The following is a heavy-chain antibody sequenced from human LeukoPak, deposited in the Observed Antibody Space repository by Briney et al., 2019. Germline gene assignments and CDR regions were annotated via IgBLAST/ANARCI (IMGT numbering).Heavy chain of an antibody. J-gene: IGHJ4*02. CDR2: IWYDGSNK. Sequence: GGSLRLSCAASGFTFSSYGMHWVRQAPGKGLEWVAVIWYDGSNKYYADSVKGRFTISRDNPKNTLYLQMDSLRAEDTAVYYCARDRGLKAFDYWGQGTLVTVSS. CDR1: GFTFSSYG. D-gene: IGHD5-12*01. CDR3: ARDRGLKAFDY. V-gene: IGHV3-33*01.